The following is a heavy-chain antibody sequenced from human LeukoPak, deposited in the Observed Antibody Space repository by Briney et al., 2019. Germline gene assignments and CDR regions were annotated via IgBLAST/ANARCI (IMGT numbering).Heavy chain of an antibody. CDR3: ARGETYYYDTSGYFIFDY. D-gene: IGHD3-22*01. CDR2: INHSGST. J-gene: IGHJ4*02. CDR1: GGSFSGYY. V-gene: IGHV4-34*01. Sequence: PSETLSPTCAVYGGSFSGYYWSWIRQPPGKGLEWIGEINHSGSTNYNPSLKSRVTISVDTSKNQFSLKLSSVTAADTAVYYCARGETYYYDTSGYFIFDYWGQGTLVTVSS.